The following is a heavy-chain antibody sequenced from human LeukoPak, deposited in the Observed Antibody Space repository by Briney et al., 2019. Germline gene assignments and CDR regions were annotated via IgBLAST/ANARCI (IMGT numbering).Heavy chain of an antibody. CDR1: GFTFSSTW. Sequence: GGSLRLSCAASGFTFSSTWMSWVRQAPGKGLEWVGNIQPDGSEGYPVDSVKGRFTISRDNARNSLFLQMNRLRVEDTAVYYCASQSYARFDPWGQGTLVTVSS. J-gene: IGHJ5*02. CDR2: IQPDGSEG. CDR3: ASQSYARFDP. D-gene: IGHD3-16*01. V-gene: IGHV3-7*01.